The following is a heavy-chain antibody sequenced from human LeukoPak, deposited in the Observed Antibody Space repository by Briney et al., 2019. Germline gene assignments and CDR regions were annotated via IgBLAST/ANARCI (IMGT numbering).Heavy chain of an antibody. J-gene: IGHJ4*02. CDR2: ISSSSSYI. Sequence: PGGSLRLSCAASGFTFSANDMTWVRQAPGKGLEWVSSISSSSSYIFHADSVKGRFTISRDNAKNSLYLQMNSLRAEDTAVYYCAAYGTSEDIDYWGQGTLVTVSS. V-gene: IGHV3-21*01. D-gene: IGHD3/OR15-3a*01. CDR3: AAYGTSEDIDY. CDR1: GFTFSAND.